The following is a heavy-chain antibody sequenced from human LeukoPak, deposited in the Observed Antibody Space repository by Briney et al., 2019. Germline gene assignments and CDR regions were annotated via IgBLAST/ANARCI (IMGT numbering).Heavy chain of an antibody. J-gene: IGHJ6*02. D-gene: IGHD6-13*01. Sequence: ASVKVSCKASGYTFTSYAMNWVRQAPGQGLEWMGGILPIFGTANYAQKFQGRVTITADESTSTAYMELSSLRSEDTAVYYCARFEGPIAAAGTGDYYYGMDVWGQGTTVTVSS. CDR2: ILPIFGTA. V-gene: IGHV1-69*13. CDR3: ARFEGPIAAAGTGDYYYGMDV. CDR1: GYTFTSYA.